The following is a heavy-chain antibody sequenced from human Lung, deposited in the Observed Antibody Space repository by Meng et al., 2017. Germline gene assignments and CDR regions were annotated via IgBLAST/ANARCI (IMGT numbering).Heavy chain of an antibody. D-gene: IGHD3-10*01. CDR3: ARGDGSGSLFEN. CDR1: GFTLSDYS. J-gene: IGHJ4*02. Sequence: EVQLGESGGGLVKPGGALRLSCAASGFTLSDYSMNWVRRAPGKGLEWVSSISESGNYRYYADSVKGRFTVTRDNAKNSLYLQMNGLRAEDTAVYYCARGDGSGSLFENWGQGTLVTVSS. CDR2: ISESGNYR. V-gene: IGHV3-21*01.